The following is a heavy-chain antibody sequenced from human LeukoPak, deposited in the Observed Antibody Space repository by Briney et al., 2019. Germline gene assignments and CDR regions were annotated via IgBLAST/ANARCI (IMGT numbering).Heavy chain of an antibody. CDR1: GFSISDYY. J-gene: IGHJ4*02. V-gene: IGHV3-11*03. CDR3: AKSSGYYYGGPVYYFDY. D-gene: IGHD3-22*01. Sequence: PGGSLRLSCDASGFSISDYYMSWIRQSPGKGLEWISYITSGGASTNYADSVKGRFTISRDNSKNTLYLQMNSLRAEDTAVYYCAKSSGYYYGGPVYYFDYWGQGTLVTVSS. CDR2: ITSGGAST.